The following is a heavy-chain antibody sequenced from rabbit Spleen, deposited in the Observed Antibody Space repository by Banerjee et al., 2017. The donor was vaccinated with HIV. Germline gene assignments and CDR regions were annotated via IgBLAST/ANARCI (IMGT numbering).Heavy chain of an antibody. D-gene: IGHD1-1*01. CDR1: GFDINNYHM. CDR2: IVVGQGRA. V-gene: IGHV1S45*01. CDR3: ARDLDGVIGWNFGW. J-gene: IGHJ4*01. Sequence: QEQLGESGGGLVQPEGSLTLSCTASGFDINNYHMTWGRQAPGKGLEWIGTIVVGQGRAYYASWADGRFTFSKTSSTTVTLQMTSLTAADTATYFCARDLDGVIGWNFGWWGPGTLVTVS.